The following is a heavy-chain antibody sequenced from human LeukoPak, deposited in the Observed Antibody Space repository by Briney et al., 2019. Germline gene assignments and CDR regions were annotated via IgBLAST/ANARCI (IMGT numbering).Heavy chain of an antibody. V-gene: IGHV3-30*18. CDR1: GFTSSSYG. Sequence: PGRSLRLSCAASGFTSSSYGMHWVRQAPGKGLEWVAVISYDGSNKYYADSVKGRFTISRDNSKNTLYLQMNSLRAEDTAVYYCAKDGDSSGWLPYYYYGMDVWGQGTTVTVSS. J-gene: IGHJ6*02. CDR3: AKDGDSSGWLPYYYYGMDV. CDR2: ISYDGSNK. D-gene: IGHD6-19*01.